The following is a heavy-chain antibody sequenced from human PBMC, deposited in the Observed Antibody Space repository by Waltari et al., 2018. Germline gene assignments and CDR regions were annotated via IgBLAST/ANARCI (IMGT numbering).Heavy chain of an antibody. V-gene: IGHV1-2*02. CDR2: INPNSGGT. CDR1: GYTFTGYY. CDR3: ARVPQPSYYYDSSGYYDY. Sequence: QVQLVQSGAEVKKPGASVKVSCKASGYTFTGYYMHWVRQAPGQGLEWMGWINPNSGGTNYAQKFQGRVTMTRDTSISTAYMELSRLRSDDTAVYYCARVPQPSYYYDSSGYYDYWGQGTLVTVSS. J-gene: IGHJ4*02. D-gene: IGHD3-22*01.